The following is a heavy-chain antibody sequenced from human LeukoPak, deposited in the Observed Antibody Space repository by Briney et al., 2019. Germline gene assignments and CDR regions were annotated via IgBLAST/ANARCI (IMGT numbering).Heavy chain of an antibody. CDR2: IYPGDSDT. Sequence: GESLKISCKGSGYSFTSYWIGWVRQMPGKGLEWMGIIYPGDSDTRYSPSFQGQVTISADKSISTAYLQWSSLKASDTAMYYCARIRYCSSTSCSEGRNWGQGTLVTVSS. J-gene: IGHJ4*02. D-gene: IGHD2-2*01. V-gene: IGHV5-51*01. CDR3: ARIRYCSSTSCSEGRN. CDR1: GYSFTSYW.